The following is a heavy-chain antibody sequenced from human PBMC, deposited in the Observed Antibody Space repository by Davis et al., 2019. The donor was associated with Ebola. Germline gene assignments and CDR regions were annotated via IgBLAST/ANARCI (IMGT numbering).Heavy chain of an antibody. CDR2: MDPTGDT. V-gene: IGHV3-13*04. CDR1: GFTFSNYD. Sequence: GESLKISCGASGFTFSNYDMHWVRQVTGKGLEWVSSMDPTGDTFYPESVKGRFIIYRDGSTNYVYLQMNSLRAGDTAVYFCAREIYGYDSPYYHMDVWGQGTAVTVSS. J-gene: IGHJ6*03. CDR3: AREIYGYDSPYYHMDV. D-gene: IGHD5-12*01.